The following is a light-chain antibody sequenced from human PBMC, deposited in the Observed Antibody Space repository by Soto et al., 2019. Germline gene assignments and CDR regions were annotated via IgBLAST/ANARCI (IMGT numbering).Light chain of an antibody. V-gene: IGLV2-14*01. Sequence: QSALTQPASVSGSPGQSITISCTGTSSDVGAYKYVSWFQQHPDRAPKLMIYEVSNRPSGVSNRFSGSKSGNTASLTISGLQAEDEADYYCCSYTTSGTLVFGGGTSSPS. J-gene: IGLJ3*02. CDR2: EVS. CDR1: SSDVGAYKY. CDR3: CSYTTSGTLV.